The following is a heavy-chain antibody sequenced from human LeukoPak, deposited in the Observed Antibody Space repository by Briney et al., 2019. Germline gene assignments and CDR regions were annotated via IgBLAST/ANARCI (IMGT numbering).Heavy chain of an antibody. D-gene: IGHD3-3*01. V-gene: IGHV4-34*01. CDR2: INHSGST. CDR1: GGSFSDYY. Sequence: SETLSLTCAVYGGSFSDYYWSWIRQPPGKGLEWIGEINHSGSTNYNPSLKSRVTISVDTSKNQFSLKLSSVTAADTAVYYCARVLRPFTIFGVVFKSIDYFDYWGQGTLATVSS. J-gene: IGHJ4*02. CDR3: ARVLRPFTIFGVVFKSIDYFDY.